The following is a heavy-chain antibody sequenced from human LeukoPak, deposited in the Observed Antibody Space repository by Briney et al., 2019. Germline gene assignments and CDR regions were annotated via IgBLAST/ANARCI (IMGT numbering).Heavy chain of an antibody. Sequence: PSETLSLTCTVSGGSISSYYWSWIRQPPGKGLEWIGYIYYSGSTNYNPSLKSRVTISVDTSKNQFSLKPSSVTAADTAVYYCARGNELTYWGQGTLVTVSS. V-gene: IGHV4-59*01. J-gene: IGHJ4*02. CDR2: IYYSGST. D-gene: IGHD1-26*01. CDR3: ARGNELTY. CDR1: GGSISSYY.